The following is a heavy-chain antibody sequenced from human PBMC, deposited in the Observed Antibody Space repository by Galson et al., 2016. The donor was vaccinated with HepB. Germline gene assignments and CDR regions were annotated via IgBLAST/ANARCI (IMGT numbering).Heavy chain of an antibody. J-gene: IGHJ4*02. D-gene: IGHD5-18*01. V-gene: IGHV3-30-3*01. Sequence: SPRLSCAASGFSFDDYAMHWVRQAPGKGLECMAVISYDGINKYYADSVKGRFTISRDNSKNTLYLQMNSLRADDTAVYYCARDQIRNEKYTYGCLRYWGQGTLVTVSS. CDR1: GFSFDDYA. CDR2: ISYDGINK. CDR3: ARDQIRNEKYTYGCLRY.